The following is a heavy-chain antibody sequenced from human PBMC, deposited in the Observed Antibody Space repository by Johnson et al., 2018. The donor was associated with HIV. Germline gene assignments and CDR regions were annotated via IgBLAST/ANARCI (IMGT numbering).Heavy chain of an antibody. D-gene: IGHD3-22*01. CDR3: AKETRDSRSAFDI. Sequence: QVQLVESGGGVVQPGRSLRLSCSASGFTFSNYGMQWVRQAPGKGLEWVAFIRYDGSKRYYADSVRGRFNISRDNSKNTLYLQMNSLRPEDTAVYYCAKETRDSRSAFDIWGQGTMVTVSS. V-gene: IGHV3-30*02. CDR2: IRYDGSKR. J-gene: IGHJ3*02. CDR1: GFTFSNYG.